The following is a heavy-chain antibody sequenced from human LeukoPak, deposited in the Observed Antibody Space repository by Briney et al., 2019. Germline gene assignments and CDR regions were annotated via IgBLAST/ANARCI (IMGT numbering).Heavy chain of an antibody. Sequence: GGSLRLSCAASGFTFDDYGMSWVRQAPGKGLEWVSGINWIGGSTGYADSVKGRFTISRNNAKNSLYLQMNSLRAEDTALYYCARALPGSGSYAVLDYWGQGTLVTVSS. V-gene: IGHV3-20*04. CDR2: INWIGGST. J-gene: IGHJ4*02. CDR3: ARALPGSGSYAVLDY. CDR1: GFTFDDYG. D-gene: IGHD1-26*01.